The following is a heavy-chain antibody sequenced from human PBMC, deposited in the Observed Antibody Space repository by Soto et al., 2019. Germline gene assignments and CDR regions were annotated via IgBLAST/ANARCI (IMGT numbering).Heavy chain of an antibody. Sequence: QVQLQESGPGLVKPSQTLSLTCTVSGGSISSGGYYWSWIRQHPGKGLEWIGYIYYSGSTYYNPSLKSRVTISVDTSKNQFSLKLSSVTAADTAVYYCARGVGRITIFGVVITYFDYWGQGTLVTVSS. V-gene: IGHV4-31*03. D-gene: IGHD3-3*01. CDR3: ARGVGRITIFGVVITYFDY. CDR1: GGSISSGGYY. J-gene: IGHJ4*02. CDR2: IYYSGST.